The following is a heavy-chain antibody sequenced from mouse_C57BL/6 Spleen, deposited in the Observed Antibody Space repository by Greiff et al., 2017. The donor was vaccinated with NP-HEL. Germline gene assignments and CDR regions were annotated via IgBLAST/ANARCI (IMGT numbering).Heavy chain of an antibody. CDR3: GTITTVHFDY. J-gene: IGHJ2*01. V-gene: IGHV1-82*01. CDR2: IYPGDGDT. D-gene: IGHD1-1*01. CDR1: GYAFSSSW. Sequence: VQLQQSGPELVKPGASVKISCKASGYAFSSSWMNWVKQRPGKGLEWIGRIYPGDGDTNYNGKFKGKATLTADKSSSTSYMQLSSLTSEDSAVYFCGTITTVHFDYWGQGTTLTVSS.